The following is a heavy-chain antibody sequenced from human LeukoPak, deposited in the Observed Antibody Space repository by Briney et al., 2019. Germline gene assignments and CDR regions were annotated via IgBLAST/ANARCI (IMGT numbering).Heavy chain of an antibody. CDR2: IYYSGST. D-gene: IGHD3-10*01. Sequence: PSETLSLTCTVSGGSINSGDYYWSWIRQPPGKGLEWIGYIYYSGSTNYNPSLKSRISISVDTSKNQFSLKLTSVTAADTAVYYCARDLPAFGSGPDYYYYFMDVWGQGTTVTVSS. CDR1: GGSINSGDYY. J-gene: IGHJ6*02. V-gene: IGHV4-30-4*01. CDR3: ARDLPAFGSGPDYYYYFMDV.